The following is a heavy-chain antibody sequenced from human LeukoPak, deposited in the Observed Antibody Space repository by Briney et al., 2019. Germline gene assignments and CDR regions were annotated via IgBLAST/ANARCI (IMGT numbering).Heavy chain of an antibody. CDR2: INPSDGKT. J-gene: IGHJ4*02. CDR1: GYTFTNYY. CDR3: ARDRYYYGSGSYFFDY. D-gene: IGHD3-10*01. Sequence: ASVKVSCKASGYTFTNYYTHWVRQAPGQGLEWMGIINPSDGKTSYAQKFQGRVTMTRDTSTSTVYMELSSLRSEDTAVYYCARDRYYYGSGSYFFDYWGQGTLVTVSS. V-gene: IGHV1-46*01.